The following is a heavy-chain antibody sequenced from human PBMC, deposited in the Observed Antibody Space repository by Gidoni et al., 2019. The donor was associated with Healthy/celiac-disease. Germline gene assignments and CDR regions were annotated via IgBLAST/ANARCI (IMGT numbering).Heavy chain of an antibody. V-gene: IGHV3-30*18. CDR2: ISYDGSNK. Sequence: QVQLVESGGGVVQPGRSLRLSCAASGFTFSSYGMHWVRQAPGKGLEWVAVISYDGSNKYYADSVKGRFTISRDNSKNTLYLQMNSLRAEDTAVYYCAKATVLPDYWGQGTLVTVSS. D-gene: IGHD4-17*01. CDR3: AKATVLPDY. CDR1: GFTFSSYG. J-gene: IGHJ4*02.